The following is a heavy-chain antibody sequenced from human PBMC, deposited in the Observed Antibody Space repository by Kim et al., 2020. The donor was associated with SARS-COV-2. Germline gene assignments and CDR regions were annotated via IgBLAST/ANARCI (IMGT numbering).Heavy chain of an antibody. D-gene: IGHD6-13*01. CDR3: AKDNPPYSSSWSYYYYGMDV. J-gene: IGHJ6*02. V-gene: IGHV3-30*02. Sequence: RFTISRDNSKNTLYLQMNSLRAEDTAVYYCAKDNPPYSSSWSYYYYGMDVWGQGTTVTVSS.